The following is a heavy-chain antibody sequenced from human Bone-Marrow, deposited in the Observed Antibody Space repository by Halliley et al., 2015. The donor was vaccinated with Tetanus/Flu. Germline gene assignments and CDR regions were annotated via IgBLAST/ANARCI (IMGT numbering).Heavy chain of an antibody. V-gene: IGHV4-59*01. Sequence: TLSLTCIVSGGSISDYYWSWIRQPPGKGLEWVGYIYQSGNTDYNPSLKSRVTVSVDTANNQFSLSLKSVTAADTAVYYCARAYGVWPVIGYNGLDVWGQGTAVTVSS. CDR2: IYQSGNT. CDR3: ARAYGVWPVIGYNGLDV. D-gene: IGHD2-8*01. CDR1: GGSISDYY. J-gene: IGHJ6*02.